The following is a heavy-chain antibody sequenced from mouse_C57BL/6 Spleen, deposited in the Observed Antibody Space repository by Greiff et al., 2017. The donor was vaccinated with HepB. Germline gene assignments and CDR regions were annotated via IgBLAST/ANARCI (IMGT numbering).Heavy chain of an antibody. CDR2: ISDGGSYT. CDR1: GFTFSSYA. J-gene: IGHJ2*01. CDR3: ARDTGIYGSSSYFDY. D-gene: IGHD1-1*01. V-gene: IGHV5-4*01. Sequence: EVMLVESGGGLVKPGGSLKLSCAASGFTFSSYAMSWVRQTPEKRLEWVATISDGGSYTYYPDNVKGRFTISRDNAKNNLYLQMSHLKSEDTAMYYCARDTGIYGSSSYFDYWGQGTTLTVSS.